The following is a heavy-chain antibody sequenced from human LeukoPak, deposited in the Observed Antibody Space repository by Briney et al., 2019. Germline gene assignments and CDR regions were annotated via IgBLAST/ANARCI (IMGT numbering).Heavy chain of an antibody. J-gene: IGHJ5*02. CDR3: ARGNWFDP. CDR1: DDSITMYY. Sequence: PSETLSLTCTVSDDSITMYYWTWIRQPPGKGLEWIGYVDHTGSTNYNPSLKSRVSISLDTSKNQFSLKLSSMTAADTAVYYCARGNWFDPWGQGTLVTVSS. V-gene: IGHV4-59*12. CDR2: VDHTGST.